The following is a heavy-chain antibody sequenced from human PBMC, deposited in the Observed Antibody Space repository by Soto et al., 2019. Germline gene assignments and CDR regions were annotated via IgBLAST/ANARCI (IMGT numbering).Heavy chain of an antibody. J-gene: IGHJ4*02. V-gene: IGHV2-5*01. Sequence: QITLKESGPTLVRPTQPLTLTCTFSGFSLSTSGLGVGWIRQPPGKALEWLALIYWNDDKRYSPSLKARLAITKDTSKNQVIHTMTNRDPVDTATYYCEHRPRGWYLFDYWGQGTLVTVSS. D-gene: IGHD6-19*01. CDR1: GFSLSTSGLG. CDR2: IYWNDDK. CDR3: EHRPRGWYLFDY.